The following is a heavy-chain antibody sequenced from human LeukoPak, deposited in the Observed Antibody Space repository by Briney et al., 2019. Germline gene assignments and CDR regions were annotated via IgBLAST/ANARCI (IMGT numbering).Heavy chain of an antibody. CDR3: ARGYQLLSALDI. V-gene: IGHV4-59*08. CDR2: IYYSGST. J-gene: IGHJ3*02. Sequence: PSETLSLTCTVSGGSISSYYWSWIRQPPGKGLEWIGYIYYSGSTNYNPSLKSRVTISVDTSKNQFSLKLSSVTAADTAVYYCARGYQLLSALDIWGQGTMVTVSS. D-gene: IGHD2-2*01. CDR1: GGSISSYY.